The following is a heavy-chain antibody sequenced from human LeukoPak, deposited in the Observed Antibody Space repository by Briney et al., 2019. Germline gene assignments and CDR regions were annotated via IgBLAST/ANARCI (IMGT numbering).Heavy chain of an antibody. J-gene: IGHJ4*02. V-gene: IGHV4-61*01. CDR3: TRTGSTGGY. Sequence: SETLSLTCTVSGGSVSGGNYYCSWIRQSPGKGLEWIGYIHYSGSTVYNPSLKSRVTMSMDTSKNQFSLNLSSATAADTAVYYCTRTGSTGGYWGPGNLVTVSS. CDR1: GGSVSGGNYY. CDR2: IHYSGST. D-gene: IGHD1-7*01.